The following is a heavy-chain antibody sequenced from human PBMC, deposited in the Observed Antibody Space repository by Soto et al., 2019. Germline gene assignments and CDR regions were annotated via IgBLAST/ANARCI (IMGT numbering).Heavy chain of an antibody. CDR2: MNPNSGNT. V-gene: IGHV1-8*01. CDR3: ARALDIVVVVAATDYYYYYMDV. D-gene: IGHD2-15*01. CDR1: GYTFTSYD. J-gene: IGHJ6*03. Sequence: QVQLVQSGAEVKKPGASVKVSCKASGYTFTSYDINWVRQATGQGLEWMGWMNPNSGNTGYAQQVQRRVTMTRKNCINTVYMELSSLSSEDTALYYCARALDIVVVVAATDYYYYYMDVWGKGTTVAVSS.